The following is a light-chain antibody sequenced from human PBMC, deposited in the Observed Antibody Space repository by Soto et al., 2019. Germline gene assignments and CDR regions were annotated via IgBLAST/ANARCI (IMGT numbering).Light chain of an antibody. CDR2: EVS. Sequence: QSALTQPASVSGSPGQSITISCTGSSSDVGGYNFVSWYQQHPGKAPKLMIYEVSNRPSGVSNRCSGSKSGNTASLTISGLQAEDEADYYCSSYIKSNILDRVFGTGTPLTVL. J-gene: IGLJ1*01. CDR1: SSDVGGYNF. V-gene: IGLV2-14*01. CDR3: SSYIKSNILDRV.